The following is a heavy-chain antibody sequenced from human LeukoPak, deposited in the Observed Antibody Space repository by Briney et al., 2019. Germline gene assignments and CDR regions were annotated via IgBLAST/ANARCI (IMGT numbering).Heavy chain of an antibody. CDR2: IYYSGST. V-gene: IGHV4-34*01. Sequence: SETLSLTCAVYGGSFSDYYWSWIRQPPGKGLEWIGSIYYSGSTYYNPSLKSRVTISVDTSNNQFSLKLSSVTAADTAVYYCARLIRLVTIVRGVINHFDYWGQGTLVTVSS. D-gene: IGHD3-10*01. J-gene: IGHJ4*02. CDR1: GGSFSDYY. CDR3: ARLIRLVTIVRGVINHFDY.